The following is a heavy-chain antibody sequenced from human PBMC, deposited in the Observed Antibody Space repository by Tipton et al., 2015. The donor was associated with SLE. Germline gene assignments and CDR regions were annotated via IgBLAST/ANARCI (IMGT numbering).Heavy chain of an antibody. D-gene: IGHD4-17*01. CDR2: INHSGNT. Sequence: TLSLTCTASGGSISSSSYYWGWIRQPPGKGLEWIGEINHSGNTNYNPSLKSRVTISVDTSKNQFSLKLSSVTAADTAVYYCARGDGIDGDFFDYWGQGTLVTVSS. CDR1: GGSISSSSYY. J-gene: IGHJ4*02. CDR3: ARGDGIDGDFFDY. V-gene: IGHV4-39*07.